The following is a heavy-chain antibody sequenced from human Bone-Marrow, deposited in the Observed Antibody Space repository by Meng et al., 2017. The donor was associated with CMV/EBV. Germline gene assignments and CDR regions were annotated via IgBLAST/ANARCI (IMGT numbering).Heavy chain of an antibody. CDR2: NNPNRGDT. Sequence: YHFTGQERHGGRRAPGKGLEGMGRNNPNRGDTNYAQKFQGRVTITGDTSLNTPHMELSRLRSGDPAVYSCATWGGGGEHRLLYYFDYWGQGTLVTVSS. J-gene: IGHJ4*02. V-gene: IGHV1-2*02. D-gene: IGHD6-25*01. CDR1: YHFTGQE. CDR3: ATWGGGGEHRLLYYFDY.